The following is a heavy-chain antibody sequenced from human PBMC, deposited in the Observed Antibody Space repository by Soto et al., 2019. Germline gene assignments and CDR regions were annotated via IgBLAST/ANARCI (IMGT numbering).Heavy chain of an antibody. Sequence: SETLSLTCTVSGGSISSSSYYWGWIRQPPGKGLEWIGSIYYSGSTYYNPSLKSRVTISVDTSKNQFSLKLSSVTAADTAVYYCARPGLRGYYGSGSYTEWTKRRTLYWYFDLWGRGTLVTVSS. CDR3: ARPGLRGYYGSGSYTEWTKRRTLYWYFDL. J-gene: IGHJ2*01. D-gene: IGHD3-10*01. CDR2: IYYSGST. V-gene: IGHV4-39*01. CDR1: GGSISSSSYY.